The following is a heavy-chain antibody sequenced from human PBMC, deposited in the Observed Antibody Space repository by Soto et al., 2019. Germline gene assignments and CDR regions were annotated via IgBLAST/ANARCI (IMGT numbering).Heavy chain of an antibody. J-gene: IGHJ4*02. CDR1: GGSISSYY. Sequence: LSLTCTVSGGSISSYYWSWIRQPPGKGLEWIGYIYCSGSTNYNPSLKSRVTISVDTSKNQFSLKLSSVTAADAAVDYCARVGGDSGSYSPRDVDYWGQGTLVTVSS. V-gene: IGHV4-59*01. CDR3: ARVGGDSGSYSPRDVDY. CDR2: IYCSGST. D-gene: IGHD1-26*01.